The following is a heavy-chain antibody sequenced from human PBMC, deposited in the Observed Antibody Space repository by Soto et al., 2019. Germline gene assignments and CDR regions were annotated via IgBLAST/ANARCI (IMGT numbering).Heavy chain of an antibody. CDR2: IYYSGST. D-gene: IGHD6-13*01. CDR3: ARDPSGIAAEGWFDP. J-gene: IGHJ5*02. Sequence: QVQLQESGPGLVKPSQTLSLTCTVSGGSIRSGGYYWSWIRQHPGKGLEWIGYIYYSGSTYYNPSLKSRVTISVDTSKNQFSLKLSSVTVADTAVDYCARDPSGIAAEGWFDPWGQGTLVTVSS. V-gene: IGHV4-31*03. CDR1: GGSIRSGGYY.